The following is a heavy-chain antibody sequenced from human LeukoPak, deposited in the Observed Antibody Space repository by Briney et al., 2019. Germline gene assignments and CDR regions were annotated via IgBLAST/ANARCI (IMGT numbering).Heavy chain of an antibody. CDR3: ARHWGPYCSGGSCYGTNWFDP. CDR2: IYYSGST. D-gene: IGHD2-15*01. CDR1: GGSISSYY. Sequence: SSETLSLTCTVSGGSISSYYWSWIRQPPGKGLEWIGYIYYSGSTNYNPSLKSRVTISVDTAKNQFSLKLSSVTAADTAVYDCARHWGPYCSGGSCYGTNWFDPWGQGTLVTVSS. V-gene: IGHV4-59*08. J-gene: IGHJ5*02.